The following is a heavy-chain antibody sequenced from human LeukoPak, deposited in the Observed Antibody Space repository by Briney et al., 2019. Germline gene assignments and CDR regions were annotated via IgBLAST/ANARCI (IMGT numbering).Heavy chain of an antibody. V-gene: IGHV4-34*01. J-gene: IGHJ4*02. CDR1: GGSFSGYY. D-gene: IGHD2-15*01. CDR3: ARWWQLGYFDY. CDR2: INHSGST. Sequence: SETLSLTCAVYGGSFSGYYWRWIRQPPGKGLEWIGGINHSGSTNYNPSLERRVTISVDTSKNQFSLKLSSVTAADTAVYYCARWWQLGYFDYWGQGTLVTVSS.